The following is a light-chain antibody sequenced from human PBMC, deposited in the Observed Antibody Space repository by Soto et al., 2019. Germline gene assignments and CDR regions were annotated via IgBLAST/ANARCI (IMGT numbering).Light chain of an antibody. CDR1: QSISSW. J-gene: IGKJ1*01. V-gene: IGKV1-5*01. CDR3: QQYNSYWT. Sequence: DIQMTQSPSTLSASVGERVPINCRASQSISSWLAWYQQKPGKAPKILIYDASSLESGVPSRFSGSGSGTESTLTISSLQPDDFATYYCQQYNSYWTFGQGTKVDI. CDR2: DAS.